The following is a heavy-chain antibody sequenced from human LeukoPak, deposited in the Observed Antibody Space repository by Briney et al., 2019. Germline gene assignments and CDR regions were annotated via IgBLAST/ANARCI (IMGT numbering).Heavy chain of an antibody. V-gene: IGHV1-69*04. CDR3: ARDRVVVVPAAIDYYYGMDV. D-gene: IGHD2-2*01. Sequence: SVKVSCKASGGTFSSYTISWVRQAPRQGLEWMGRIISILGIANYAQKSQGRVTITADKSTSTAYMELSSLRSEDTAVYYCARDRVVVVPAAIDYYYGMDVWGQGTTVTVSS. CDR2: IISILGIA. CDR1: GGTFSSYT. J-gene: IGHJ6*02.